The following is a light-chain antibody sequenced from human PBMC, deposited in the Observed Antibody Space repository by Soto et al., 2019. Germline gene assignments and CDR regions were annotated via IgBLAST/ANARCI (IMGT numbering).Light chain of an antibody. CDR2: EVT. Sequence: QSALTQPASVSGSPGQSITISCSGTSSDIGSYNHVAWYQQFPGKSPKLIIYEVTIRPSGVSNRSSGSKSGNTASLTISGLQAEDEADYYCSSYTSTSTKVFGTGTKVTVL. CDR3: SSYTSTSTKV. V-gene: IGLV2-14*01. CDR1: SSDIGSYNH. J-gene: IGLJ1*01.